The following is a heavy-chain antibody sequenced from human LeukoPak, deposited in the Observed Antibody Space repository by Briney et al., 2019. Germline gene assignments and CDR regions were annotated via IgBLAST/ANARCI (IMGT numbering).Heavy chain of an antibody. J-gene: IGHJ4*02. D-gene: IGHD4-17*01. CDR1: GFTFSSYS. CDR3: ARGAYGDSIDY. V-gene: IGHV3-48*01. Sequence: GGSLRLSCAASGFTFSSYSMNWVRQAPGKGLEWVSYISSSSSTIYYADSVNGRFTISRDNAKNSLYLQMNSLRAEDTAVYYCARGAYGDSIDYWGQGTLVTVSS. CDR2: ISSSSSTI.